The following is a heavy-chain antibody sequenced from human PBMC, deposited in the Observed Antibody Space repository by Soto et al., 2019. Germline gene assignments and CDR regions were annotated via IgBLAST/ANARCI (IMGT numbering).Heavy chain of an antibody. CDR2: ISSSSSYI. V-gene: IGHV3-21*01. D-gene: IGHD3-10*01. CDR1: GFTFSSYS. J-gene: IGHJ5*02. CDR3: ARARWYYGSEYWFDP. Sequence: PGGSLRLSCAASGFTFSSYSMNWVRQAPGKGLEWVSSISSSSSYIYYADSVKGRFTISRDNAKNSLYLQMNSLRAEDTAVYYCARARWYYGSEYWFDPWGQGTLVTVSS.